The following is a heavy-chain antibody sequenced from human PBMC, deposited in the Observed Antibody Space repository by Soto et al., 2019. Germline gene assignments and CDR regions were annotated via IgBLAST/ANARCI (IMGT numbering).Heavy chain of an antibody. CDR1: GDSVSSNSAG. D-gene: IGHD1-26*01. J-gene: IGHJ4*01. V-gene: IGHV6-1*01. Sequence: QVQLQQSGPGLVKPSQTLSLTCAITGDSVSSNSAGWSWVRQSPSRGLEWLGRTYYRSKWYYEYGVSVGGRITINPGTSKNQYSLQLNSVTPEDTAVYFCARGEQYSGRIFDYWGQGTLVTVSS. CDR2: TYYRSKWYY. CDR3: ARGEQYSGRIFDY.